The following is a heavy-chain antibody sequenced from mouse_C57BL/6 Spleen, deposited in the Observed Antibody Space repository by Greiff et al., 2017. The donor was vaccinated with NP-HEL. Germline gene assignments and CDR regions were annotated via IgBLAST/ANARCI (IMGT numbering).Heavy chain of an antibody. CDR3: ARGGVYYYGSRGGAMDY. D-gene: IGHD1-1*01. Sequence: QVQLQQPGAELVRPGSSVKLSCKASGYTFTSYWMHWVKQRPIQGLEWIGNIDPSDSETHYNQKFKDKATLTVDKSSSTAYMQLSSLTSEDSAVYYCARGGVYYYGSRGGAMDYWGQGTSVTVSS. CDR2: IDPSDSET. J-gene: IGHJ4*01. CDR1: GYTFTSYW. V-gene: IGHV1-52*01.